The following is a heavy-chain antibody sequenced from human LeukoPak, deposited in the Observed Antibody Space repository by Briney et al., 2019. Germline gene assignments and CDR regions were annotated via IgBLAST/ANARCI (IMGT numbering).Heavy chain of an antibody. CDR1: GGSISSYY. D-gene: IGHD2-21*02. Sequence: SETLSLTCTVSGGSISSYYWSWIRQPPGKGLEWIGYIYYSGSTNYNPPLKSRVTISVDTSKNQFSLKLSSVTAADTAVYYCASNCGGDCYSLWGQGTLVTVSS. V-gene: IGHV4-59*01. CDR3: ASNCGGDCYSL. J-gene: IGHJ4*02. CDR2: IYYSGST.